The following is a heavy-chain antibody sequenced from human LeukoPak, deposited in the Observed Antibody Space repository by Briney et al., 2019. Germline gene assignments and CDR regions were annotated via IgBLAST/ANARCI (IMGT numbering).Heavy chain of an antibody. CDR1: GGSFSGYY. Sequence: SETLSLTCGVYGGSFSGYYWSWIRQPPGKGLEWIGEINHSGSTNYNPSLKSRVTTSVDTSKNQFSLKLRSVTAADTAVYYCARVPNYYGSGSYRKGRWFDSWGQGTLATVSS. CDR3: ARVPNYYGSGSYRKGRWFDS. V-gene: IGHV4-34*01. D-gene: IGHD3-10*01. J-gene: IGHJ5*01. CDR2: INHSGST.